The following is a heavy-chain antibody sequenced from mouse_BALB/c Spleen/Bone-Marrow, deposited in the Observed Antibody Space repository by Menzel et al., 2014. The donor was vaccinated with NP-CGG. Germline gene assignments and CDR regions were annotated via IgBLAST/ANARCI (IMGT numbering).Heavy chain of an antibody. J-gene: IGHJ1*01. CDR2: IDPANGNT. V-gene: IGHV14-3*02. CDR3: ATMITDWYFDV. CDR1: GFNIKDTY. D-gene: IGHD2-4*01. Sequence: VQLQQSGAELVKPGASVKLSCTASGFNIKDTYMHWVKQRPEQGPEWIGRIDPANGNTKYDPKFQGKATITADTSSNTAYLQLSSLTPEDTAVYYCATMITDWYFDVWGAGTTVTVSS.